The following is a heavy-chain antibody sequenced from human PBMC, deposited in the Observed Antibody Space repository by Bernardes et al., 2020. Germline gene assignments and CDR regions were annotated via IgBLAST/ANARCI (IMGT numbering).Heavy chain of an antibody. D-gene: IGHD2-15*01. CDR1: GFTFSSNY. J-gene: IGHJ4*02. CDR3: ARDSLAVAGPDY. Sequence: GFLRLSTAASGFTFSSNYMSWVLPSPGKGLEWVSVIYDTGDTYYADSVRGRFTISRDNSKNTLYLQMNNLRAEDTTVYYCARDSLAVAGPDYWGQGTLVTVSS. V-gene: IGHV3-53*01. CDR2: IYDTGDT.